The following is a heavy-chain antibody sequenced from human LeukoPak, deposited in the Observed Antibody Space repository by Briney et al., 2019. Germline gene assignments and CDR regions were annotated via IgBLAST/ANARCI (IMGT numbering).Heavy chain of an antibody. J-gene: IGHJ3*02. CDR1: GGSIGSSPYY. CDR2: IYYSGTT. D-gene: IGHD6-6*01. V-gene: IGHV4-39*02. Sequence: SETLSLTCTVSGGSIGSSPYYWGWIRQPPGKGLEWIGSIYYSGTTYYNPSLKSRVTISVDTSKNQFSLKLSSVTAADTAVYYCAREAGIAARRSLAHLTHAFDIWGQGTMVTVSS. CDR3: AREAGIAARRSLAHLTHAFDI.